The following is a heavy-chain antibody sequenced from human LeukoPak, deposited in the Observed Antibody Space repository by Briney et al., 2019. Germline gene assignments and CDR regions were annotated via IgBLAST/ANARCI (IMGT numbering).Heavy chain of an antibody. V-gene: IGHV4-34*01. J-gene: IGHJ5*02. CDR1: GGSFSGYY. CDR3: ARVRVGSSPNWFDP. D-gene: IGHD6-13*01. CDR2: INHSGST. Sequence: SETLSLTCAVYGGSFSGYYWSWIRQPPGKGLEWIGEINHSGSTNYNPSLKSRVTISVDTSKNQFSLKLSSVTAADTAVYYCARVRVGSSPNWFDPWGQGTLVTASS.